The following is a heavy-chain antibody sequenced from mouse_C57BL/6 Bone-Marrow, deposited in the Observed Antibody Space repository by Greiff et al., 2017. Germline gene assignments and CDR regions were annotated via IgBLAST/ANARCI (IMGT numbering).Heavy chain of an antibody. V-gene: IGHV1-52*01. Sequence: QVQLKQPGAELVRPGSSVKLSCKASGYTFTSYWMHWVKQRPIQGLEWIGNIDPSDSETHYNQKFKDKATLTVDKSSSTAYLQLSRLTSEDSAVYYCARKGYYQGWFAYWGQGTLVTVSA. J-gene: IGHJ3*01. CDR2: IDPSDSET. CDR1: GYTFTSYW. CDR3: ARKGYYQGWFAY. D-gene: IGHD2-3*01.